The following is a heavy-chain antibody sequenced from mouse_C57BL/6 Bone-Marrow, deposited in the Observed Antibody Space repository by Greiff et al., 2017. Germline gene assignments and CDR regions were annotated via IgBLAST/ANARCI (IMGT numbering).Heavy chain of an antibody. Sequence: EVKLVESGGGLVQPGGSMKLSCAASGFTFSDAWMDWVRQSPETGLEWVAEIRNKANNHATYYAESVNGRFTISRDDSKSSVYLQMNILRAEDTGIYYCTIWGLWCRRAFAYWGQGTLVTVSA. CDR2: IRNKANNHAT. CDR1: GFTFSDAW. V-gene: IGHV6-6*01. D-gene: IGHD1-1*02. J-gene: IGHJ3*01. CDR3: TIWGLWCRRAFAY.